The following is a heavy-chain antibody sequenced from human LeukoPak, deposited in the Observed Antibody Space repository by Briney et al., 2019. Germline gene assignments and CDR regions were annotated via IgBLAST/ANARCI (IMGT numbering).Heavy chain of an antibody. V-gene: IGHV4-59*01. J-gene: IGHJ3*02. CDR3: ARVDYYYGSGVSKDAFDI. D-gene: IGHD3-10*01. CDR1: GGSISSYY. CDR2: IYYSGST. Sequence: SETLSLTCTVSGGSISSYYWSWIRQPPGKGLEWIGYIYYSGSTNYNPSLKSRVTISVDTSKNQFSLKLSSVTAADTAVYYCARVDYYYGSGVSKDAFDIWGQGTMVTVSS.